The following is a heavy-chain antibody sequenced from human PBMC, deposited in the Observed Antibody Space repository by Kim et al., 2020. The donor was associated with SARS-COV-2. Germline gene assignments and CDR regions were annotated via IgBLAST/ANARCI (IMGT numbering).Heavy chain of an antibody. D-gene: IGHD6-19*01. CDR3: ARQVAGADRRFDY. J-gene: IGHJ4*02. CDR1: GGSFSSYY. V-gene: IGHV4-4*07. CDR2: IHATGST. Sequence: SETLSLICTVSGGSFSSYYWSWIRQSAGGGLEWIGRIHATGSTNYNPSLKSRLTMSVDTPKHQMSLELSSVTAADTAMYYCARQVAGADRRFDYWGQGILVTVSS.